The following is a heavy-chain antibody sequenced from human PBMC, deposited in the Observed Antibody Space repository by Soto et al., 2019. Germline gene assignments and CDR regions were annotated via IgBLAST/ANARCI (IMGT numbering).Heavy chain of an antibody. Sequence: QLQLVESGGGVVHPGRSLRLSCAASGFTFSTYGMHWVRQAPGKGLEWVAVISYDGNNKYYADSVKGRFTISRDNSKNTLYLQMNSLRPEDTAVYYCAKLSAQLVHYFYFHYMDVWGKGTTVTVSS. V-gene: IGHV3-30*18. CDR3: AKLSAQLVHYFYFHYMDV. J-gene: IGHJ6*03. CDR2: ISYDGNNK. D-gene: IGHD6-6*01. CDR1: GFTFSTYG.